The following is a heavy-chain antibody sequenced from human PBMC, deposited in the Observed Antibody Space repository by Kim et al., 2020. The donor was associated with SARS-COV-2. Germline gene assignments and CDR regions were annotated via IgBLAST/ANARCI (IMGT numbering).Heavy chain of an antibody. CDR3: ARIDYFGTINSYYGLDP. Sequence: GGSLRLSCAASGFSFSRYWMYWVRRAPGKGLVWVSRITSDGSGTDYADSVKGRFTISRDNAKNTLYLQKNSLRGEDTGFYYCARIDYFGTINSYYGLDPWGQGNLVTVSS. V-gene: IGHV3-74*01. J-gene: IGHJ5*02. D-gene: IGHD3-10*01. CDR1: GFSFSRYW. CDR2: ITSDGSGT.